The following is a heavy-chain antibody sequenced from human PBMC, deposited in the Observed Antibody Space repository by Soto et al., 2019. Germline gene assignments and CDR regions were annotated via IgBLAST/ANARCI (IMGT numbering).Heavy chain of an antibody. CDR3: VGDHVVTAHYYGMDV. V-gene: IGHV4-31*03. CDR2: IFYSGTT. Sequence: QVQLQASGPGLVKPSQTLSLICTVSGGSISNDGYYWSWIRQHPGKGLEWIGYIFYSGTTYSNPSLKPRITMSVDTSKNQFSLTLHSLPAADTAGYYCVGDHVVTAHYYGMDVWGQGTTVTISS. J-gene: IGHJ6*02. D-gene: IGHD2-15*01. CDR1: GGSISNDGYY.